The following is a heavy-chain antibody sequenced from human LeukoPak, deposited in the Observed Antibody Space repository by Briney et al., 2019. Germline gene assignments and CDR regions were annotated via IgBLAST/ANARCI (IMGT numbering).Heavy chain of an antibody. CDR1: GGSISSSSYY. V-gene: IGHV4-39*07. D-gene: IGHD3-22*01. Sequence: SETLSLTCTVSGGSISSSSYYWGWIRQPPGKGLEWIGSIYYSGSTYYNPSLKSRVTISVDTSKNQFSLKLSSVTAADTAAYYCARDKGRHDSPVWGQGTMVTVSS. J-gene: IGHJ3*01. CDR3: ARDKGRHDSPV. CDR2: IYYSGST.